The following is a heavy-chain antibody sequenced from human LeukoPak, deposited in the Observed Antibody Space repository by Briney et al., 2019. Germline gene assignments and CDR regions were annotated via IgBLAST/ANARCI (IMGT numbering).Heavy chain of an antibody. CDR3: AVLKTPTYYYGSGSNNWFDP. CDR1: GYTLTELS. D-gene: IGHD3-10*01. V-gene: IGHV1-24*01. Sequence: GASVKVSCKVSGYTLTELSMHWVRQAPGKGLEWMGGFDPEDGETIYAQKFQGRVTMTEDTSTDTAYMELSSLRSEDTAVYYCAVLKTPTYYYGSGSNNWFDPWGQGTLVTVSS. CDR2: FDPEDGET. J-gene: IGHJ5*02.